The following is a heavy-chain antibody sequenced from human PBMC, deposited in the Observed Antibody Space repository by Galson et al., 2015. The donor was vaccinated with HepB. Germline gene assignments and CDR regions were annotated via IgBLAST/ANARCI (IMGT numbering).Heavy chain of an antibody. J-gene: IGHJ4*02. CDR2: ISDDGRNK. CDR3: ARDLVSDVPDHLDY. D-gene: IGHD1-14*01. V-gene: IGHV3-30*03. CDR1: GFSFSDSG. Sequence: SLRLSCAASGFSFSDSGLHWVRQAPGKGLEWVAGISDDGRNKNFAESVKGRFTISRDNPKNTLYLQMDSLGSDDTAVYFCARDLVSDVPDHLDYWGQGTLVTVSS.